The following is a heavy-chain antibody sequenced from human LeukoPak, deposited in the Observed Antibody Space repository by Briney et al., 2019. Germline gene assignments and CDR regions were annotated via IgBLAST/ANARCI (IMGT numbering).Heavy chain of an antibody. J-gene: IGHJ4*02. Sequence: SETLSLTCTVSGGSISSYYWSWIRQPPGKGLEWIGYINYSGSTNYNPSLKSRVTISVDTSKNQFSLKLSSVTAADTAVYYCVRHTVFGVKPYFDYWGQGTLVTVSS. CDR2: INYSGST. D-gene: IGHD3-3*01. V-gene: IGHV4-59*08. CDR3: VRHTVFGVKPYFDY. CDR1: GGSISSYY.